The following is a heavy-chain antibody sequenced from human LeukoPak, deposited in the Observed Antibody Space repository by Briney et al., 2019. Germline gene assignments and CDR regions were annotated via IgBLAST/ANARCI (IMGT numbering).Heavy chain of an antibody. CDR1: GYTFTSDY. Sequence: ASVKVSCKASGYTFTSDYMHWVRQAPGQGLEWMGIIDRSGGSTNYAQKFQGRVTMTRDTSTSTVYMELSSLRSEDTAVYYCATGVVLRGGYNSGYFDYWGQGTLVTVSS. CDR2: IDRSGGST. CDR3: ATGVVLRGGYNSGYFDY. V-gene: IGHV1-46*01. D-gene: IGHD5-24*01. J-gene: IGHJ4*02.